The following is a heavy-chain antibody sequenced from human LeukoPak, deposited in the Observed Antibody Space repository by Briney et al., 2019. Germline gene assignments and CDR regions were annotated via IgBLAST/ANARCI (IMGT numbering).Heavy chain of an antibody. CDR2: VSYDGSNK. V-gene: IGHV3-30-3*01. D-gene: IGHD6-13*01. CDR1: GFTFSSYA. J-gene: IGHJ5*02. CDR3: ARDKVAAAGIGFDP. Sequence: GGSLRLSCAASGFTFSSYAMHWVRQAPGKGLEWVAVVSYDGSNKYYADSVRGRFTISRDNSKNTLYLQMNSLRAEDTAVYYCARDKVAAAGIGFDPWGQGTLVTVSS.